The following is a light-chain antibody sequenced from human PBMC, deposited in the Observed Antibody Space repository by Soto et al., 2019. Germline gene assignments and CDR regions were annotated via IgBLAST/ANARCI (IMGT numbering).Light chain of an antibody. J-gene: IGLJ2*01. V-gene: IGLV2-8*01. CDR2: EVT. CDR1: SSDVGGYNY. CDR3: SSYAGSNNFVV. Sequence: QSALTQPPSASGSPGQSVTISCTGTSSDVGGYNYVSWYQQHPGKAPKLMIYEVTKRPSGVPDRFSGSKSGITTSLTVSGLQAEDEADYFCSSYAGSNNFVVFGGGTKVTVL.